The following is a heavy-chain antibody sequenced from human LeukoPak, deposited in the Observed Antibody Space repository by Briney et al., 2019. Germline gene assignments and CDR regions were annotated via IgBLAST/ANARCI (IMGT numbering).Heavy chain of an antibody. V-gene: IGHV3-23*01. J-gene: IGHJ4*02. D-gene: IGHD3-3*01. CDR3: AKDPHSTIFGVAPADY. CDR1: GFTFSSYA. CDR2: ISGSGGST. Sequence: GGSLRLSCAASGFTFSSYAMSWVRQAPVKGLEWVSAISGSGGSTYYADSVKGRFTVSRDNSKNTLYLQMNSLRAEDTAVYYCAKDPHSTIFGVAPADYWGQGTLVTVSS.